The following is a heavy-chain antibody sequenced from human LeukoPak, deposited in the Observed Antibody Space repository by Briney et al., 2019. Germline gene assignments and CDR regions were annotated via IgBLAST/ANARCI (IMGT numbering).Heavy chain of an antibody. CDR2: IKQDGSEK. CDR1: GFTFSSYG. Sequence: PGGSLRLSCAASGFTFSSYGMSWVRQAPGKGLEWVANIKQDGSEKYYVDSVKGRFTISRDNAKNSLYLQMNSLRVDDTAVYYCASVPRRSSDYWGQGTLVTVSS. D-gene: IGHD1-14*01. V-gene: IGHV3-7*01. J-gene: IGHJ4*02. CDR3: ASVPRRSSDY.